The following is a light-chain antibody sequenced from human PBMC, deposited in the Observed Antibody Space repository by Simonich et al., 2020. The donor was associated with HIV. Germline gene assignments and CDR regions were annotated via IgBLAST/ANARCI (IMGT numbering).Light chain of an antibody. CDR2: DVS. CDR3: SSYTTSNTWV. J-gene: IGLJ3*02. V-gene: IGLV2-14*03. Sequence: QSALTQPASVSGSPGQSITISCTGTSSYVGVYNYVSWYQHHPGKAPKLMLYDVSHRPSGGSNRFSGSKSGNTASLTISGLQAEDEAEYYCSSYTTSNTWVFGGGTKLTVL. CDR1: SSYVGVYNY.